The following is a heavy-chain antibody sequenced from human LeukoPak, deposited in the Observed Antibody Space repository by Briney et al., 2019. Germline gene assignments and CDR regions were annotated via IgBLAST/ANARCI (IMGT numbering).Heavy chain of an antibody. CDR1: GFTFSNYG. D-gene: IGHD3-22*01. J-gene: IGHJ4*02. CDR2: IYSGGST. V-gene: IGHV3-53*01. CDR3: ARTLEDSSGYYYF. Sequence: GGSLRLSCAASGFTFSNYGMHWVRQAPGKGLEWVSVIYSGGSTYYADSVKGRFTISRDNSKNTLYLQMNSLRAEDTAVYYCARTLEDSSGYYYFGGQGTLVTVSS.